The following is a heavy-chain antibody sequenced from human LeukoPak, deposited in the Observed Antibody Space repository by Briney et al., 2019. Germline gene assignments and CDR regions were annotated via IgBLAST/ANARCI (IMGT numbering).Heavy chain of an antibody. D-gene: IGHD6-19*01. CDR3: ARDQQSGWSDY. CDR1: GFTVSSNY. CDR2: IYSSGTT. J-gene: IGHJ4*02. V-gene: IGHV3-53*01. Sequence: PGGSLRLSCAASGFTVSSNYMSWVRQAPGKGLEWVSVIYSSGTTYYADSVKGRFTLSRDNSKNTLYLQMNSLRAEYTAVYYWARDQQSGWSDYWGQGTLVTVSS.